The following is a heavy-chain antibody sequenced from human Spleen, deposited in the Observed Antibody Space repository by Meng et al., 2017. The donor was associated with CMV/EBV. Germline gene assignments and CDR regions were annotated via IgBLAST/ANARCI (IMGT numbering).Heavy chain of an antibody. CDR1: GYSFSTYW. Sequence: KVSCKTAGYSFSTYWIGWVRQMPGKGLEWMGIIYPGDSDTRYSPSFQGQVTISADKSITTAYLQWSSLMASDSAMYYCARLGVTSTSFDYWGPGTLVTVSS. CDR2: IYPGDSDT. CDR3: ARLGVTSTSFDY. J-gene: IGHJ4*02. D-gene: IGHD2-2*01. V-gene: IGHV5-51*01.